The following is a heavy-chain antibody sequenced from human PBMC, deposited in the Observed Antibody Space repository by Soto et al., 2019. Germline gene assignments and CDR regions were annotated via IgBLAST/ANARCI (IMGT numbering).Heavy chain of an antibody. J-gene: IGHJ6*02. V-gene: IGHV3-53*02. D-gene: IGHD6-19*01. CDR1: GFTVSSNY. CDR2: IYGGGDT. CDR3: ARDRWGWEKGGCPHSYGMIV. Sequence: EEQLVETGGKLVQPGGSLRLSCVVSGFTVSSNYMSWVRQAPGGGLEWVSSIYGGGDTFYADSVKGRFTISKDSSQNTLYLQMSSLKADDSAVYYCARDRWGWEKGGCPHSYGMIVWGQGTTVTVSS.